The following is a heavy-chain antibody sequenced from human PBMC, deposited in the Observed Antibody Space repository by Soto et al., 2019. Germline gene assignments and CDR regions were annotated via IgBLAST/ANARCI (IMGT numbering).Heavy chain of an antibody. J-gene: IGHJ4*01. D-gene: IGHD6-19*01. Sequence: SETLSLTCAVSGVPITSRTYSWGWIRQPPGKTLEWIGTIYYHGNTYSNPSLKSRVTISVDTSNNQSSLKLRSVTAADTAVYYCARHDGFSSGWIFDYWGHGTLVTVSS. CDR3: ARHDGFSSGWIFDY. CDR1: GVPITSRTYS. CDR2: IYYHGNT. V-gene: IGHV4-39*01.